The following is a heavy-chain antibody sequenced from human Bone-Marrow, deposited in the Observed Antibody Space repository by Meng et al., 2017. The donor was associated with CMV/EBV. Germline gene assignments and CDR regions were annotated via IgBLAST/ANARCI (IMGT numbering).Heavy chain of an antibody. CDR3: ARAQYSSSILMDV. D-gene: IGHD6-6*01. CDR2: INSDGGST. V-gene: IGHV3-74*01. J-gene: IGHJ6*02. CDR1: GFTFSSYW. Sequence: GESLKISCAASGFTFSSYWMHWVRQAPGKGLVWVSRINSDGGSTSYADSVKGRFTISRDNAKNTLYLQMNSLRAEDTAVYYCARAQYSSSILMDVWGQGTTVTVSS.